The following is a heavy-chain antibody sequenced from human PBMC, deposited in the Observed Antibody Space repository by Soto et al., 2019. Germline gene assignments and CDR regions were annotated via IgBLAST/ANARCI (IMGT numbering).Heavy chain of an antibody. CDR3: ARESRFLEWLSLNWFDP. CDR2: IRSSGSAK. D-gene: IGHD3-3*01. V-gene: IGHV3-48*02. Sequence: GGSLRLSCAASGFTFSTYNMNWVRQAPGKGLEWLSFIRSSGSAKYYAESAKGRFTISRDNAKNSLYLQMNSLRDEDTAVYYCARESRFLEWLSLNWFDPWGQGTLVTVSS. CDR1: GFTFSTYN. J-gene: IGHJ5*02.